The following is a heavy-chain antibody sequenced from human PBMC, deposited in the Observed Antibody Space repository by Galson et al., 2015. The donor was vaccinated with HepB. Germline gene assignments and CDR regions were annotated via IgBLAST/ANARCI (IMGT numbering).Heavy chain of an antibody. CDR3: ARLIAVAGTSHYGMDV. J-gene: IGHJ6*02. D-gene: IGHD6-19*01. Sequence: QSGAEVKKPGESLRISCKGSGYSFTSYWISWVRQMPGKGLEWMGRIDPSDSYTNYSPSFQGHVTISADKSISTAYLQWSSLKASDTAVYYCARLIAVAGTSHYGMDVWGQGTTVTVSS. CDR2: IDPSDSYT. V-gene: IGHV5-10-1*01. CDR1: GYSFTSYW.